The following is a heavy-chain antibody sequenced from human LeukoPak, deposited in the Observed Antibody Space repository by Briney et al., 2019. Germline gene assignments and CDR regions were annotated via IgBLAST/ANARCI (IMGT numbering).Heavy chain of an antibody. CDR1: GFTFSSYG. CDR3: AKDSSGYSYYFDY. CDR2: IWYDGSNK. J-gene: IGHJ4*02. V-gene: IGHV3-33*06. Sequence: GESLKISCAASGFTFSSYGMHWVRQAPGKGLEWVAVIWYDGSNKYYADSVKGRFTISRDNSKNTLYLQMNSLRAEDTAVYYCAKDSSGYSYYFDYWGQGTLVTVSS. D-gene: IGHD3-22*01.